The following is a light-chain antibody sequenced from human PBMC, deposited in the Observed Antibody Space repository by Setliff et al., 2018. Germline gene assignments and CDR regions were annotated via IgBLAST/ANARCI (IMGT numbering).Light chain of an antibody. V-gene: IGLV2-14*03. CDR1: SSDVGSYDF. CDR2: DVS. Sequence: QSALTQPASVSGSPGQSITISCSGTSSDVGSYDFVSWYRQHAGKAPKLIIYDVSNRPSGVSNRFSGSKAGNTASLTISGLQADDEADYYCSSYTSSSTYVFGTGT. CDR3: SSYTSSSTYV. J-gene: IGLJ1*01.